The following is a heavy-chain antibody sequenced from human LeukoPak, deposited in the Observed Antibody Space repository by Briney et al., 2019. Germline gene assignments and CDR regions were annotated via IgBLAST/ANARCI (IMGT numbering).Heavy chain of an antibody. CDR3: ARDDPSPGYSSGWPYFDY. D-gene: IGHD6-19*01. J-gene: IGHJ4*02. V-gene: IGHV3-21*01. CDR2: ISRSSSYI. CDR1: GFTFSSYS. Sequence: GGSLRLSCAASGFTFSSYSMNWVRQAPGKGLEWVSSISRSSSYIYYADSVKGRFTISRDNAKNSLYLQMNSLRAEDTAVYYCARDDPSPGYSSGWPYFDYWGQGTLVTVSS.